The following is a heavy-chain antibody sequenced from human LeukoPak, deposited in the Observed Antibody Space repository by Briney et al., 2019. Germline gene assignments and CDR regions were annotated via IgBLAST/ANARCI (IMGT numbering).Heavy chain of an antibody. V-gene: IGHV3-21*01. CDR2: ISSSSSYI. J-gene: IGHJ4*02. D-gene: IGHD5-12*01. Sequence: GGSLRLSCAASGFTFSSYSMNWVRQAPGKGLEWVSSISSSSSYIYHADSVKGRFTISRDNAKNSLYLQMNSLRAEDTAVYYCARVGYSGYDYGLLWGQGTLVTVSS. CDR3: ARVGYSGYDYGLL. CDR1: GFTFSSYS.